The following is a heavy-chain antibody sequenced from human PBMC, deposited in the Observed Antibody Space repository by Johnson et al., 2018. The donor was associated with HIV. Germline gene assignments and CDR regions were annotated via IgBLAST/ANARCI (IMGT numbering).Heavy chain of an antibody. CDR1: GFSFSDYY. CDR2: ISGSGTNI. Sequence: QVQLVESGGGLVKPGGSLRLSCAASGFSFSDYYMSWIRQAPGTGLEWVSYISGSGTNIYYADSVKGRFTISRDNAKKSLFLQMNSLRAEDTALDYCAKVPDLLNWEANAFDIWGQGTMVTVSS. V-gene: IGHV3-11*01. CDR3: AKVPDLLNWEANAFDI. D-gene: IGHD1-1*01. J-gene: IGHJ3*02.